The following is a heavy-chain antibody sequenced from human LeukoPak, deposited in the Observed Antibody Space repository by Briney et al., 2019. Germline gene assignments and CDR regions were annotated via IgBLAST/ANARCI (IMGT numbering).Heavy chain of an antibody. CDR1: GFTFSSYA. Sequence: PGGSLRLSCAASGFTFSSYAMSWVRQAPGKGLEWVSVIYSGGSTYYADSVKGRFTISRHNSKNTLYLQMNSLRAEDTAVYYCARGHFDYWGQGTLVTVSS. CDR2: IYSGGST. CDR3: ARGHFDY. V-gene: IGHV3-53*04. J-gene: IGHJ4*02.